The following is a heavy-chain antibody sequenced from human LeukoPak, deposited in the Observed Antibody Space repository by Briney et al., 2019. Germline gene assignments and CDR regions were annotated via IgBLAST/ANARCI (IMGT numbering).Heavy chain of an antibody. Sequence: GGSLRLSCAASGFIFSNYGIHWVRQAPGKGLEWVAVIWYDGSNKYYADSVKGRFTISRDNSKDTLYLQMNSLRAEDTAVYYCAKDLRSYSNFYYFDYWGQGTLVTVSS. V-gene: IGHV3-33*06. CDR1: GFIFSNYG. D-gene: IGHD4-11*01. J-gene: IGHJ4*02. CDR3: AKDLRSYSNFYYFDY. CDR2: IWYDGSNK.